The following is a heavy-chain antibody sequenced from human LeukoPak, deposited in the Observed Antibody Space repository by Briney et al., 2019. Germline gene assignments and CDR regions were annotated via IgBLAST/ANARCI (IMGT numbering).Heavy chain of an antibody. CDR2: ISYDGSNK. CDR1: GFTFSSYA. D-gene: IGHD3-10*01. V-gene: IGHV3-30*04. CDR3: ARGYYYGSGSYYKPQCMDV. J-gene: IGHJ6*02. Sequence: QPGRSLRLSCAASGFTFSSYAMHWVRQAPGKGLEWVAVISYDGSNKYYADSVKGRFTISRDNSKNTLYLQMNSLRAEDTAVYYCARGYYYGSGSYYKPQCMDVWGQGTTVTVSS.